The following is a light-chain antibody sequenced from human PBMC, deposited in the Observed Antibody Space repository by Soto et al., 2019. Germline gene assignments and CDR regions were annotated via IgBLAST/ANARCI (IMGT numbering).Light chain of an antibody. CDR2: GAS. CDR3: QQYNNWPWT. Sequence: IVMTQSPSTVSASSGERATLFCRATQSVSSNLAWYQQRPGQAPRLLFYGASTRATGIPARFSGSGSGTEFTLTISSLQSEDFAVYYCQQYNNWPWTFGQGTKVDIK. CDR1: QSVSSN. J-gene: IGKJ1*01. V-gene: IGKV3-15*01.